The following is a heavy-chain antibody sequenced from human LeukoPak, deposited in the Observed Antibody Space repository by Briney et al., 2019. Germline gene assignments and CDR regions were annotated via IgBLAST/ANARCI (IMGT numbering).Heavy chain of an antibody. Sequence: GGSLRLSCAASGFTFSSYSMNWVRQAPGKGLEWVAFIRYDGSNQYYVDSVKGRFTISRDNSKNTLYLQMNSLRAEDTAVYYCAKDRDTMVRGVIITLNYYFDYWGQGTLVTVSS. CDR2: IRYDGSNQ. D-gene: IGHD3-10*01. V-gene: IGHV3-30*02. CDR1: GFTFSSYS. CDR3: AKDRDTMVRGVIITLNYYFDY. J-gene: IGHJ4*02.